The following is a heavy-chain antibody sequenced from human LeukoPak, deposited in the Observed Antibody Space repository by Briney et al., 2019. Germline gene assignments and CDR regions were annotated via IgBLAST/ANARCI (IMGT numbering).Heavy chain of an antibody. CDR1: GFTFSSNS. Sequence: GGSLRLSCTVSGFTFSSNSMSWVRQAPGRGLEWVSFIYSDNTHYSDSATGRFTISRDNSKNTLYLQMNSLRAEDTAVYYRARRAGAYSHPYDYWGQGTLVTVSS. V-gene: IGHV3-53*01. D-gene: IGHD4/OR15-4a*01. CDR3: ARRAGAYSHPYDY. CDR2: IYSDNT. J-gene: IGHJ4*02.